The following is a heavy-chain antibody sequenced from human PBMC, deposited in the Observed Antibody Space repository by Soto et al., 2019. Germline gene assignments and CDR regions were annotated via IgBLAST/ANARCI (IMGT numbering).Heavy chain of an antibody. CDR1: GYSFTSYW. J-gene: IGHJ6*02. CDR3: AREFWHYYYGMDV. V-gene: IGHV5-10-1*01. CDR2: IDPSDSYT. Sequence: GESIKISCKGSGYSFTSYWVSWVRQMPGKGLEWMGRIDPSDSYTNYSPSFQGHVTISADKSISTAYLQWSSLKASDTAMYYCAREFWHYYYGMDVWGQGTTVTVSS.